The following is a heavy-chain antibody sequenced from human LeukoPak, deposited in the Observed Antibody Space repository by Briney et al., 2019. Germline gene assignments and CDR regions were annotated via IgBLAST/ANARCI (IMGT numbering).Heavy chain of an antibody. CDR2: INSDGSST. CDR1: GFTLSSYW. V-gene: IGHV3-74*01. Sequence: PGGSLRLSCVASGFTLSSYWMHWVRQAPGKGLVWVSRINSDGSSTIYADSVKGRFTISRDNAKNTLYLQMNSLRAEDTAVYYCARGLSSTTSYRFDPWGQGTLVTVSS. D-gene: IGHD2-2*01. CDR3: ARGLSSTTSYRFDP. J-gene: IGHJ5*02.